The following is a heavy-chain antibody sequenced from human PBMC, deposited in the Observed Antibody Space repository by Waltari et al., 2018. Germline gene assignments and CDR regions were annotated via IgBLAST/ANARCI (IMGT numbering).Heavy chain of an antibody. V-gene: IGHV1-2*06. Sequence: QVQLVQSGAEVKKPGASVKVSCTASGYTFTDSVIDWGRHAPGQGLEWMGRINPKSGATTYPQKLQGRITMTRDTSIGTAYMELGSVTSDDTALYYCARHIDSIRSAWGQGTLVTVSS. CDR3: ARHIDSIRSA. CDR1: GYTFTDSV. D-gene: IGHD2-21*01. CDR2: INPKSGAT. J-gene: IGHJ5*02.